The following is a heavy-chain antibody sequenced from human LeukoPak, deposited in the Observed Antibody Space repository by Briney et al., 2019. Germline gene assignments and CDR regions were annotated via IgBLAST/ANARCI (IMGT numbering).Heavy chain of an antibody. V-gene: IGHV3-48*01. Sequence: PGGSLRLSCAASGFTFSNYAMIWVRRAPGKGLEWVSYISSSSSTIYYADSVKGLFTISRDNAKNSLYLQMNSLRAEDSAVYYCARDSRQQLPHWGQGTLVTVSS. CDR1: GFTFSNYA. D-gene: IGHD6-13*01. CDR2: ISSSSSTI. CDR3: ARDSRQQLPH. J-gene: IGHJ4*02.